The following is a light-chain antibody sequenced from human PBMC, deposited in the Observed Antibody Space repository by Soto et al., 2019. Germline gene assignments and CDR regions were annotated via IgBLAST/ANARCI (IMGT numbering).Light chain of an antibody. CDR2: DAS. V-gene: IGKV3-11*01. J-gene: IGKJ4*01. CDR3: QQRSNWPLT. CDR1: QSVNSY. Sequence: EIVLTQSPATLSLSPGERVTLSCRVSQSVNSYLAWYQQKAGQAPRLLIYDASNRATGIPARFSGSGSGTDFTLTISSLEPEDFAVYYCQQRSNWPLTFGGGTKVEIK.